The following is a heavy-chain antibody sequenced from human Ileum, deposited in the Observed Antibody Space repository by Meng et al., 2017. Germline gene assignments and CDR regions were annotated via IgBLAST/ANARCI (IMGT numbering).Heavy chain of an antibody. CDR2: ISHGGSA. CDR3: ARHGGYSQDF. Sequence: QGQLQESGPGLVRPSGTLSLTCAVSSGSISSNTYWSWVRQPPGKGLEWIGQISHGGSAYYNPSLKSRVTMSVDKSKSQFSLMLTSVTAADTAIYYCARHGGYSQDFWGQGTLVTVSS. J-gene: IGHJ4*02. D-gene: IGHD4-23*01. V-gene: IGHV4-4*02. CDR1: SGSISSNTY.